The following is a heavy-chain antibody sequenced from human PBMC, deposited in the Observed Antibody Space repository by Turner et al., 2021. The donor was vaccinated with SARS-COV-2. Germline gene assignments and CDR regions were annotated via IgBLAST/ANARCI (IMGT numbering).Heavy chain of an antibody. CDR2: ISYHESNK. V-gene: IGHV3-30*18. Sequence: QVQLVESGGGVVQPGRSLRLSSVASGFSFSTYGMPWVRQAPGKGLEWVAVISYHESNKYYADSVKGRFTISRDNSKNTLYLQMNSLRAEDTAVYYCAKDHVTVAAYFDYWGQGTLVTVSS. CDR1: GFSFSTYG. CDR3: AKDHVTVAAYFDY. D-gene: IGHD6-19*01. J-gene: IGHJ4*02.